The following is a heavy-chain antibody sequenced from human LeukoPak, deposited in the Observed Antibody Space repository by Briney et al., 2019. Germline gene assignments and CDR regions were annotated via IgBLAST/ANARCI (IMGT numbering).Heavy chain of an antibody. V-gene: IGHV4-59*01. CDR2: IYYGGST. Sequence: SETLSLTCTVSGGSISSYYWSWIRQPQGKGLEWIGYIYYGGSTNYNPSLKSRVTISVDTSKNQFSLKLSSVTAADTAVYYCARVVIIQDYYYYMDVWGKGTTVTVSS. J-gene: IGHJ6*03. CDR1: GGSISSYY. CDR3: ARVVIIQDYYYYMDV. D-gene: IGHD3-3*01.